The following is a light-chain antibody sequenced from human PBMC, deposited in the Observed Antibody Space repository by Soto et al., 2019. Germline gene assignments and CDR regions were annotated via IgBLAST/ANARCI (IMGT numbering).Light chain of an antibody. CDR3: QQRSNWPVT. Sequence: EIVLTQSPGTLSLSPGERATLSCRASQSVSSYLAWYQQKPGQAPRLLIYDASTRATGISARFSGSGSGTDFTLPISSLEPEDFGVYYCQQRSNWPVTFGQGTKVEVK. J-gene: IGKJ1*01. V-gene: IGKV3-11*01. CDR2: DAS. CDR1: QSVSSY.